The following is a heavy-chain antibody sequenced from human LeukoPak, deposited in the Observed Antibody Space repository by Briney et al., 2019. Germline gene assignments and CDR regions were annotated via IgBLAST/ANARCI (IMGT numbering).Heavy chain of an antibody. CDR1: GFTFSTYT. Sequence: PGGSLRLSCSGSGFTFSTYTMHWVRQAPGKGLEYVSSINTDGGNTYYADSVKGRFTISRDNSKNTLYLQMSSLSAEDTAVYYCSRRLPFDYWGQGTLVTASS. J-gene: IGHJ4*02. D-gene: IGHD2-15*01. V-gene: IGHV3-64D*06. CDR3: SRRLPFDY. CDR2: INTDGGNT.